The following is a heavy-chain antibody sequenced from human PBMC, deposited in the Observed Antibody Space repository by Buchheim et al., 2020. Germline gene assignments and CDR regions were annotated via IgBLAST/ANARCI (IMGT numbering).Heavy chain of an antibody. CDR1: GFTFSSYW. CDR2: IKQDGSEK. J-gene: IGHJ4*02. Sequence: EVQLVESGGGLVQPGGSLRLSCAASGFTFSSYWMSWVRQAPGKGLEWVANIKQDGSEKYYVDSVKGRFTISRDNAKNPLYLQMNSLRAEDTAVYYCARDLDRDGYNPKESDYWGQGTL. V-gene: IGHV3-7*01. D-gene: IGHD5-24*01. CDR3: ARDLDRDGYNPKESDY.